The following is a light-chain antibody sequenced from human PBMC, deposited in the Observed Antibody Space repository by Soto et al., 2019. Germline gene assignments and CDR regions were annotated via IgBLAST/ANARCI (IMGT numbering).Light chain of an antibody. CDR2: LNN. J-gene: IGLJ2*01. V-gene: IGLV1-47*02. CDR1: NSNIGGNY. Sequence: QSVLTQPPSASGTPGQRVSISCSGTNSNIGGNYVYWYQHVPGKAPKLLISLNNQRPSGVPDRFSGSKSGTSASLAISGLRSEDEAHYYSAAWDDSLSGPVFGGGTKLTVL. CDR3: AAWDDSLSGPV.